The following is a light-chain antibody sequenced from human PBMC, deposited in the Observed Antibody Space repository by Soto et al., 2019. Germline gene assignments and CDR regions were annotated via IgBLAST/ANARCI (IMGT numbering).Light chain of an antibody. J-gene: IGKJ2*01. CDR1: QSISSY. V-gene: IGKV1-39*01. CDR3: QQSYSTPV. CDR2: AAS. Sequence: DIQMTQSPSSLSASVGDRVTITCRASQSISSYLNWYQQKPGKAPNLLIYAASSLQSGVSSRFSGSGSGTDLTLTISSLQPEDVATYYCQQSYSTPVFGQGTKLEIK.